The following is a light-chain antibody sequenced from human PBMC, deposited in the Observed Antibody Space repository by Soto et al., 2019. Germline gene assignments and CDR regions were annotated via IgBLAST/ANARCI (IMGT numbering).Light chain of an antibody. CDR3: QQTYNTPQT. V-gene: IGKV1-39*01. CDR2: GAS. CDR1: QNINNY. Sequence: DIQMTQSPSSLSASIGGRVTLTCRASQNINNYLHWYQLKPGKAPKLLIYGASGLQSGVPSRFSGSGSGTHFTLTISSLQPEDFATYFCQQTYNTPQTLGGGTKVDIK. J-gene: IGKJ4*01.